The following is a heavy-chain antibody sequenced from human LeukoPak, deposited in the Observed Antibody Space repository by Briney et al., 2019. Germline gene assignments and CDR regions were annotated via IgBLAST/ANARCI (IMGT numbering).Heavy chain of an antibody. CDR1: GFTFSTYS. CDR2: ISSSSNYI. J-gene: IGHJ6*02. V-gene: IGHV3-21*01. CDR3: ARGNYYGMDV. Sequence: GGSLRLSCAASGFTFSTYSINWVRQAPGKGLEWVSSISSSSNYIYYADSVKGRSTISRDNAKNTLHLQMNSLRAEDTAVYYCARGNYYGMDVWGQGTTVTVSS.